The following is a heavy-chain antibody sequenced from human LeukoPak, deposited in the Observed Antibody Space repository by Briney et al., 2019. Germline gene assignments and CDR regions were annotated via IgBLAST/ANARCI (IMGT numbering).Heavy chain of an antibody. V-gene: IGHV1-18*01. CDR3: ASTRGYDFWSGYEEFYYYYYMDV. CDR1: GYTFTSYG. D-gene: IGHD3-3*01. Sequence: ASVKVSCKASGYTFTSYGISWVRQAPGQGLEWMGWISAYNGNTNYAQKLQGRVTMTTDTSTSTAYMELRSLRSDDTAVYYCASTRGYDFWSGYEEFYYYYYMDVWGQGTTVTVSS. J-gene: IGHJ6*03. CDR2: ISAYNGNT.